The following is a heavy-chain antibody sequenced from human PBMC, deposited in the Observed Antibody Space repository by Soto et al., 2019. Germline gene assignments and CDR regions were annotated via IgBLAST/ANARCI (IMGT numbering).Heavy chain of an antibody. CDR3: ARGPQFY. CDR1: GGSISSGGYS. J-gene: IGHJ4*02. CDR2: IYHSGST. Sequence: SETLSLTCAVSGGSISSGGYSWSWIRQPPGKGLEWIGYIYHSGSTYHNPSLKSRVTISVDRSKNQFSLKLSSVTAADTAVYYCARGPQFYWGQGTLVTVSS. V-gene: IGHV4-30-2*01.